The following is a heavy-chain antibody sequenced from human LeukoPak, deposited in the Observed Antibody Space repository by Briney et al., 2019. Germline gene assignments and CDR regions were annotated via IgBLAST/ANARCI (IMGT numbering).Heavy chain of an antibody. D-gene: IGHD6-19*01. J-gene: IGHJ4*02. CDR2: INPKSGGT. Sequence: ASVKVSCKASGYTFTGYCMHWVRQAPGQGLEWMGWINPKSGGTNYAQKFQGRVTMTRDTSISTTYMELSRLRYDDTAVYYCARDLGISGWYAPPLGYFDYWGQGTLVTVSS. CDR3: ARDLGISGWYAPPLGYFDY. V-gene: IGHV1-2*02. CDR1: GYTFTGYC.